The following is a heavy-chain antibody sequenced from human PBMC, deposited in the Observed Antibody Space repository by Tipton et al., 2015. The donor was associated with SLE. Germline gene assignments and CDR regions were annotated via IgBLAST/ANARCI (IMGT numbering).Heavy chain of an antibody. D-gene: IGHD2-8*02. J-gene: IGHJ6*03. V-gene: IGHV4-39*07. CDR1: GGSISGSYY. CDR3: ARDRGTDYYYYYMDV. CDR2: IYYSGST. Sequence: LRLSCAFSGGSISGSYYWGWIRQPPGKGLEWIGSIYYSGSTYYNPSLKSRVTISVDTSKNQFSLKLSSVTAADTAVYYCARDRGTDYYYYYMDVWGKGTTVTVSS.